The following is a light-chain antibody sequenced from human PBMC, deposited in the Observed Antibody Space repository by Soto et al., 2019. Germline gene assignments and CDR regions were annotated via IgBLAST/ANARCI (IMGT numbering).Light chain of an antibody. CDR2: EVN. Sequence: QSVLAQPPSASGSPGQSVTISCTGTSSGVGGYNYVSWYQQHPGKAPKLMIYEVNKRPPGVPDRFSASKSGNTASLTVSGLQAEDEADYYCSSYAGSNILFGTGTKVTVL. J-gene: IGLJ1*01. CDR3: SSYAGSNIL. V-gene: IGLV2-8*01. CDR1: SSGVGGYNY.